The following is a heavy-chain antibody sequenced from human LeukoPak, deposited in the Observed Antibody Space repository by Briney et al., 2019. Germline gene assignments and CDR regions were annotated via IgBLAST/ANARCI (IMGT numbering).Heavy chain of an antibody. CDR2: ISSTSTYI. Sequence: PGGSLRLSCAASGFAFSTYSMNWVRQAPGKGLEWVSSISSTSTYIYYADSVKGRFTISRDNAKNSLYLQMNSLRAEDTAVYYCAREILTSPAPDYFDYWGQGTLVTVSS. J-gene: IGHJ4*02. CDR1: GFAFSTYS. CDR3: AREILTSPAPDYFDY. V-gene: IGHV3-21*01. D-gene: IGHD2-2*01.